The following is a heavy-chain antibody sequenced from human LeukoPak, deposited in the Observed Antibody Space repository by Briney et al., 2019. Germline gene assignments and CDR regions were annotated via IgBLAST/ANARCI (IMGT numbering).Heavy chain of an antibody. CDR2: IYPGDSDT. CDR1: GYRFTTYW. CDR3: ARWAGIISNWFDP. J-gene: IGHJ5*02. Sequence: GESLKISCKGSGYRFTTYWIGWVRQMPGKGLEWMGIIYPGDSDTRYSPSFQGQVTISANKSISTAYLQWSSLKASDTAMYYCARWAGIISNWFDPWGQGTLVTVSS. V-gene: IGHV5-51*01. D-gene: IGHD3-10*01.